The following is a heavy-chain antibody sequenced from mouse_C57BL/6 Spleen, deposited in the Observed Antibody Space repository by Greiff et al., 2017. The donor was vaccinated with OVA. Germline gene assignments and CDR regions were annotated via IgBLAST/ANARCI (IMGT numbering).Heavy chain of an antibody. V-gene: IGHV1-69*01. CDR2: IDPSDSYT. CDR1: GYTFTSYW. CDR3: ARNSNYADY. D-gene: IGHD2-5*01. J-gene: IGHJ2*01. Sequence: QVQLQQPGAELVMPGASVKLSCKASGYTFTSYWMHWVKQRPGQGLEWIGEIDPSDSYTNYNQKFKGKSTLTVDKSSSTAYMQLSSLTSEDSAVYYCARNSNYADYWGQGTTLTVSS.